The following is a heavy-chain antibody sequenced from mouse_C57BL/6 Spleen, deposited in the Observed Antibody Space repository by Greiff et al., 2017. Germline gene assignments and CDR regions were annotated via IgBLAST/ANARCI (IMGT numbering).Heavy chain of an antibody. J-gene: IGHJ3*01. CDR3: ALYYSNYGFAY. CDR1: GYSFTGYY. V-gene: IGHV1-42*01. D-gene: IGHD2-5*01. CDR2: INPSTGGT. Sequence: VQLKQSGPELVKPGASVKISCKASGYSFTGYYMNWVKQSPEKSLEWIGEINPSTGGTTYNQKFKAKATLTVDKSSSTAYMQLKSLTSEDSAVYYCALYYSNYGFAYWGQGTLVTVSA.